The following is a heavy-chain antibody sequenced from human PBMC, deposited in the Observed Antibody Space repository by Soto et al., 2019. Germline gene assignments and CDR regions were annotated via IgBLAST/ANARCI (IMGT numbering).Heavy chain of an antibody. CDR1: GFTFISYA. V-gene: IGHV3-23*01. Sequence: PGGSLRLSCAASGFTFISYAMSWVRQAPGKGLEWVSAISGSGGSTYYADSVKGRFTISRDNSKNTLYLQMNSLRAEDTAVYYCATRYITMIVVVPEELWGQGTLVTVSS. D-gene: IGHD3-22*01. CDR3: ATRYITMIVVVPEEL. J-gene: IGHJ4*02. CDR2: ISGSGGST.